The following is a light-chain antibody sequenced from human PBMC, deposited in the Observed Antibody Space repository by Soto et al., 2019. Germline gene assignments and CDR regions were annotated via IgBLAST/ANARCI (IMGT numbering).Light chain of an antibody. CDR3: QSYDSSLSGWL. CDR2: ANI. J-gene: IGLJ3*02. Sequence: QSVLTQPPSVSGAPGQRVTISCTGSSSNIGADYDIHWYQHLPGTVPKLLIYANINRPSGVPDRFSGSKSGTSASLAITELQAEDEADYYCQSYDSSLSGWLFGGGTKLTVL. CDR1: SSNIGADYD. V-gene: IGLV1-40*01.